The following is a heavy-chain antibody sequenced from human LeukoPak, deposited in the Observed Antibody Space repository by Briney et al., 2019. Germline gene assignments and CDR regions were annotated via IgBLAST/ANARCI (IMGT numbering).Heavy chain of an antibody. Sequence: GGSLRLSCAASGFTFSSYAMSWVRQAPGKGLEWVSAISGSGGSTYYADSVKGRFTISRDNSKNTLYLQMNSLRAEDTAVYYCAKDPAAAGTGGYFDHWGQGTLVTVSS. D-gene: IGHD6-13*01. CDR2: ISGSGGST. CDR1: GFTFSSYA. V-gene: IGHV3-23*01. J-gene: IGHJ4*02. CDR3: AKDPAAAGTGGYFDH.